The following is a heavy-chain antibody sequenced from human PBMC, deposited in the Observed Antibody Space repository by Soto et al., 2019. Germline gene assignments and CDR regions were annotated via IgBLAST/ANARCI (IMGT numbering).Heavy chain of an antibody. J-gene: IGHJ6*03. CDR1: GYTFTSYG. CDR2: ISAYNGNT. Sequence: ASVKVSCKASGYTFTSYGISWVRQAPGQGLEWMGWISAYNGNTNYAQKLQGRVTMTTDTSTSTAYMELRSLRSDDTAVYYCARASDMYYCYYMDVWGKGTTDTVSS. D-gene: IGHD2-15*01. CDR3: ARASDMYYCYYMDV. V-gene: IGHV1-18*01.